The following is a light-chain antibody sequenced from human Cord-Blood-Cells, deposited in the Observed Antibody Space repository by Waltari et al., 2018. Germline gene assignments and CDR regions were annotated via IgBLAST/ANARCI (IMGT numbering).Light chain of an antibody. Sequence: QSALTQPASVSGSPGQSITISCTGTSSDVGGYNYVSWYQQHPGKAPKLMSYEVSNRPSGVSNRFSGSKSGNTASLTISGLQAEDEADYYCSSYTSSSTLVVCGGGTKLTVL. CDR3: SSYTSSSTLVV. CDR1: SSDVGGYNY. V-gene: IGLV2-14*01. CDR2: EVS. J-gene: IGLJ2*01.